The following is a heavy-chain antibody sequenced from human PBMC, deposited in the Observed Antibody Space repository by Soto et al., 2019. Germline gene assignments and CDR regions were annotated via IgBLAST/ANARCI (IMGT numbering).Heavy chain of an antibody. Sequence: GGSLRLSCAASGFTFSSYSMNWVRQAPGKGLEWVSSISSSSSYIYYADSVKGRFTISRDNAKNSLYLQMNSLRAEDTAVYYCARDGRSSGWSPKTYYYYGMDVSGQGTTVTVS. CDR3: ARDGRSSGWSPKTYYYYGMDV. CDR2: ISSSSSYI. V-gene: IGHV3-21*01. D-gene: IGHD6-19*01. J-gene: IGHJ6*02. CDR1: GFTFSSYS.